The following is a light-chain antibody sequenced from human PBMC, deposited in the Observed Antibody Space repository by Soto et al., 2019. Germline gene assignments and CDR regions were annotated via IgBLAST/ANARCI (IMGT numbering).Light chain of an antibody. V-gene: IGKV1-9*01. CDR2: AAS. J-gene: IGKJ1*01. Sequence: IQLTQFPSSLSASVGDRVTITCRASQDISSYLGWYQQKPGKAPKLLIYAASTLQRGVPSRFSGDGSGTEFTLTISSLQSEDFATYFCLQHKSYPWTFGQGTKVDI. CDR1: QDISSY. CDR3: LQHKSYPWT.